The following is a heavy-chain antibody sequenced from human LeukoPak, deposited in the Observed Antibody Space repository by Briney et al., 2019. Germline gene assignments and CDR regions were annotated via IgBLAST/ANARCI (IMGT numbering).Heavy chain of an antibody. J-gene: IGHJ4*02. D-gene: IGHD6-19*01. CDR2: IYYSGST. CDR1: GGFISSSSYF. CDR3: ASPWSSGGFDY. V-gene: IGHV4-39*01. Sequence: SETLSLTCTVSGGFISSSSYFWGWIRQPPGKGLEWIGSIYYSGSTSYNTSLKSRVTTSVDTSKNQFSPKPSSVTAGDTAVYYCASPWSSGGFDYWGQGTLVTVSS.